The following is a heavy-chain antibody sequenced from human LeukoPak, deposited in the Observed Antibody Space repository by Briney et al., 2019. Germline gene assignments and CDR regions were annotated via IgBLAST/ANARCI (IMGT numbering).Heavy chain of an antibody. CDR1: GGSLSSLY. D-gene: IGHD4-23*01. J-gene: IGHJ4*02. Sequence: IPSESLSLTCSVSGGSLSSLYWTCIRHPPRKGLEWIGYIYYSGSTNYNPSLKRRVTISVDTYKNQLSLKLSSVTAADTAVYYCARQGRGYCGNSDYWGQGTLVTVSS. CDR2: IYYSGST. CDR3: ARQGRGYCGNSDY. V-gene: IGHV4-59*08.